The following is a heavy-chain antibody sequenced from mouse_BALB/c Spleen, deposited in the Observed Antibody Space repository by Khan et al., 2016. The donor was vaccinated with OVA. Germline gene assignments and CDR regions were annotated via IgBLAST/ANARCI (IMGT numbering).Heavy chain of an antibody. V-gene: IGHV1-63*02. CDR3: ARRGEARATWDDFDY. CDR2: IYPGGGYT. J-gene: IGHJ2*01. D-gene: IGHD3-1*01. Sequence: QIQLVQSGTELARPGTSVKMSCKAAGYTFSNYWIGWVKQRPGHGLEWIGDIYPGGGYTNYNENFKGKATLTADTSSSTAYMQLSSLASEDSAIYYCARRGEARATWDDFDYWGQGTTLTVSS. CDR1: GYTFSNYW.